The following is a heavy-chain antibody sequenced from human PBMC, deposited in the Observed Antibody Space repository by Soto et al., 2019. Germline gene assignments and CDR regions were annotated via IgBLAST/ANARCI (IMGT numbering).Heavy chain of an antibody. CDR1: GHPFLDFY. CDR2: INPNTGAT. J-gene: IGHJ4*02. V-gene: IGHV1-2*02. CDR3: ARIPYYYDTGRTDYF. Sequence: QVQLVQSGAEVRKPWASVRVSCSPSGHPFLDFYVHWVRQAPGKGLEWLGWINPNTGATNYAQKFEGRVTVTRDMYINTAYMELTRLPSDDTAVYYCARIPYYYDTGRTDYFWGPGTLVTVSS. D-gene: IGHD3-22*01.